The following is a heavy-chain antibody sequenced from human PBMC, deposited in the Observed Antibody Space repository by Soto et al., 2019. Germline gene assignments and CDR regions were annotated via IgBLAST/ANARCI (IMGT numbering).Heavy chain of an antibody. J-gene: IGHJ3*02. V-gene: IGHV4-31*03. CDR1: GGSISSGGYY. D-gene: IGHD3-16*01. Sequence: SETLSLTCSVSGGSISSGGYYWSWIRQHAGKGLEWIGYIYYSGSTCYNPSLKSRVTRSVDTSKNQFSLKLSSVTAADTAVYYFARVITGLHGLEFGLVFDIWGQGTMVPVSS. CDR3: ARVITGLHGLEFGLVFDI. CDR2: IYYSGST.